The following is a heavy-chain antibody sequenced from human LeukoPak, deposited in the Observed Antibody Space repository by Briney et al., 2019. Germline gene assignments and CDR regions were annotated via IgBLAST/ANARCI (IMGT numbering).Heavy chain of an antibody. D-gene: IGHD1-14*01. Sequence: SETLSLTCTVSGVSISSYDLTWIRQPPGKGLEWIGSIYYSGSTNYNPSLKSRVTISVDTSKNQVSLKLSSVTAADTAVFFCARREEAGFWYFALWGRGTLVTVAS. CDR2: IYYSGST. CDR1: GVSISSYD. V-gene: IGHV4-59*08. J-gene: IGHJ2*01. CDR3: ARREEAGFWYFAL.